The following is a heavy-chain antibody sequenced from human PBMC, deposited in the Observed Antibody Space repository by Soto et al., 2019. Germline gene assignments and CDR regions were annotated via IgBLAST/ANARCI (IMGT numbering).Heavy chain of an antibody. J-gene: IGHJ4*02. CDR3: AKMSDFCSGSPTYHVDY. D-gene: IGHD3-3*01. CDR2: ISGSGSST. CDR1: GFTFRSYA. V-gene: IGHV3-23*01. Sequence: EVQLLESGGGLVQPGGSLRLYCAASGFTFRSYAMIWVRQAPGKGLEWVSVISGSGSSTYYADSVKGRFTISRDNSKKTLYVQMNSLRAEDTAVYYCAKMSDFCSGSPTYHVDYWGQGTQVTVSS.